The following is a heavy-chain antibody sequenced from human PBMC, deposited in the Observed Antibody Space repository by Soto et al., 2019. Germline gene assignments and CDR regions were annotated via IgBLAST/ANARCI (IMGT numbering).Heavy chain of an antibody. J-gene: IGHJ5*02. CDR2: ISYDLSNK. D-gene: IGHD6-19*01. V-gene: IGHV3-30-3*01. CDR1: GFTFSSYA. CDR3: AKDATSGWYFNWFDP. Sequence: GGSLRLSCAASGFTFSSYAMHWVRQSPGKGLECVAVISYDLSNKYYADSVKGRFTISRDNSKNTLYLQMNSLRAEDTAVYYCAKDATSGWYFNWFDPWGQGTLVTVSS.